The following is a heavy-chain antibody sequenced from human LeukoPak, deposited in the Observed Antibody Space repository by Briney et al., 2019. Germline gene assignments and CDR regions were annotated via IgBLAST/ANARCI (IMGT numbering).Heavy chain of an antibody. CDR1: GGSISNYR. V-gene: IGHV4-59*08. CDR2: IYYTGIT. J-gene: IGHJ4*02. Sequence: SETLSLTCNVSGGSISNYRWSWVRQPPGKGLEWIGDIYYTGITNYNPSLKSRVTISIDASKNQFSLKLSSVTAADTAMYYCAKRSAYSYGYNSWGQGTLVTVSS. CDR3: AKRSAYSYGYNS. D-gene: IGHD5-18*01.